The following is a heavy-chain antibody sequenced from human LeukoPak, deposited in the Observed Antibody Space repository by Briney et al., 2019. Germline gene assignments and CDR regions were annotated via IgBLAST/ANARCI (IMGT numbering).Heavy chain of an antibody. Sequence: HPGRSLRLSCAASGFTFSSYGMHWVRQAPGKGLEWVAVISYDGSNKYYADSVKGRFTISRDNSKNTLYLQMNSLRAEDTAVYYCARGAGRLHLACFDPWGQGTLVTVSS. CDR1: GFTFSSYG. CDR2: ISYDGSNK. J-gene: IGHJ5*02. D-gene: IGHD4-11*01. V-gene: IGHV3-30*03. CDR3: ARGAGRLHLACFDP.